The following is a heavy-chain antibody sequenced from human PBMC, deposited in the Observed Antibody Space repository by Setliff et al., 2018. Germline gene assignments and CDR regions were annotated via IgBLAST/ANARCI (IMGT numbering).Heavy chain of an antibody. CDR2: INHSGST. Sequence: SETLSLTCAVYGGSFSGYYWSWIRQPPGKGLEWIGEINHSGSTNYNPSLKSRVTISVDTSKRQFSLNLLSVTAADTAVYYCARMSRYSEFWSGYAEDYYSSYIDVWGTGATVTVSS. D-gene: IGHD3-3*01. CDR1: GGSFSGYY. V-gene: IGHV4-34*01. J-gene: IGHJ6*03. CDR3: ARMSRYSEFWSGYAEDYYSSYIDV.